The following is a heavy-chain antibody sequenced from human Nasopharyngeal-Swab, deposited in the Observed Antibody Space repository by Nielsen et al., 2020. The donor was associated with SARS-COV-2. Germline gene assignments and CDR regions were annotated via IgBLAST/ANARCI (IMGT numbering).Heavy chain of an antibody. D-gene: IGHD2-2*01. Sequence: GESLKISCVASGFTFSIYEMNWVRQAPGKGLEWVSYISNSGGTRYYAESVKGRFTISRDSAKNSLFLQMNSLTAEDTAVYYCARVGQPAAFDYWGQGTLVTVSS. V-gene: IGHV3-48*03. CDR3: ARVGQPAAFDY. CDR1: GFTFSIYE. J-gene: IGHJ4*02. CDR2: ISNSGGTR.